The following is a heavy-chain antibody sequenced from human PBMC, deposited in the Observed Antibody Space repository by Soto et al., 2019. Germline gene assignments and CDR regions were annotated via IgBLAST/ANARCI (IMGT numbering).Heavy chain of an antibody. V-gene: IGHV4-39*01. J-gene: IGHJ4*02. D-gene: IGHD5-18*01. CDR1: GDSITTTTYY. CDR3: AKYTSGTMRDY. Sequence: SETLSLTCIVSGDSITTTTYYWGWIRQPPGKGLEWIGSFHYGGSTSYNPSLKSRVTIFVDTSKNQFSLIVNYVTAADTAVYYCAKYTSGTMRDYWGQGTLVTV. CDR2: FHYGGST.